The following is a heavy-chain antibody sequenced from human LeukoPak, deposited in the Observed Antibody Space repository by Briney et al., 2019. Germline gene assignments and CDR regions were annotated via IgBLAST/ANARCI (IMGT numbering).Heavy chain of an antibody. V-gene: IGHV4-59*01. CDR2: IYYSGST. CDR1: GGSISSYY. J-gene: IGHJ4*02. CDR3: ARVQSGYYLAHQYYFDF. Sequence: SETLSLTCTVSGGSISSYYWSWIRQPPGKGLEWIGYIYYSGSTNYNPSLKSRVTISVDTSKNQFSLELSSVTAADRAVYYCARVQSGYYLAHQYYFDFWPQGTLVTVST. D-gene: IGHD3-22*01.